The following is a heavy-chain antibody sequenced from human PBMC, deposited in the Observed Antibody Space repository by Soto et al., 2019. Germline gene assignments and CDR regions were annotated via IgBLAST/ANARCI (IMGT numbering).Heavy chain of an antibody. CDR1: GGSINSYY. Sequence: QVQLQESGPGLVKPSETLSLICTVSGGSINSYYWTWIRQPPGKGLEWIGYIYYSGSTNYNPSLNRRLTISEDPSKTQFALRLSSVTAADTAVYYCARVRLGRREDGFDIWGQGTMVTVSS. V-gene: IGHV4-59*01. D-gene: IGHD1-1*01. CDR2: IYYSGST. CDR3: ARVRLGRREDGFDI. J-gene: IGHJ3*02.